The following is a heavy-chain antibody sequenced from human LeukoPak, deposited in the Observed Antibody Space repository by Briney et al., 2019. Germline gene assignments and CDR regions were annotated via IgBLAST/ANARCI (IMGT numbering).Heavy chain of an antibody. CDR3: ARDTEPGIAVAGTSY. Sequence: GASVKVSCKASGYTFTSYGISWVRQAPGQGLEWMGWISAYNGNTNYAQKLQGRVTMTTDTSTNTAYMELRSLRSDDTAVYYCARDTEPGIAVAGTSYWGQGTLVTVS. CDR1: GYTFTSYG. CDR2: ISAYNGNT. D-gene: IGHD6-19*01. J-gene: IGHJ4*02. V-gene: IGHV1-18*01.